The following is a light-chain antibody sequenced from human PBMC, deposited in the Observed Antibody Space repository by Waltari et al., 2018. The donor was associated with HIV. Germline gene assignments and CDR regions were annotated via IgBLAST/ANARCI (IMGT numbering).Light chain of an antibody. Sequence: DIQMTQSPSSLSASLGDRVIITCQASQHITNYLNWYQHKPGKAPKLLIYDASKLESGVPSRFSGSGSETHFTFTIGSLQPEDIAGYFCQQYMNVPYTFGQGTKLGIK. CDR2: DAS. V-gene: IGKV1-33*01. CDR3: QQYMNVPYT. J-gene: IGKJ2*01. CDR1: QHITNY.